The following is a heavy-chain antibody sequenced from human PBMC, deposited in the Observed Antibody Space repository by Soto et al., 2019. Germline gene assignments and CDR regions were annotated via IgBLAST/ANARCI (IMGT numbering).Heavy chain of an antibody. J-gene: IGHJ4*02. CDR2: IWYDGSNK. D-gene: IGHD2-15*01. Sequence: QVQLVESGGGVVQPGRSLRLSCAASGFTFSSYGMHWVRQAPGKGLEWVAVIWYDGSNKYYADSVKGRFTISRDNSKNTLYLQMNSLRAEDTAVYYCARERCSGGSCYSGCDYWGQGTLVTVSS. CDR3: ARERCSGGSCYSGCDY. CDR1: GFTFSSYG. V-gene: IGHV3-33*01.